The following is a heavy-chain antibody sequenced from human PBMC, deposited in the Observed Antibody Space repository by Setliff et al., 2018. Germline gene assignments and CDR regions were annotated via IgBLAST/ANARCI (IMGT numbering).Heavy chain of an antibody. CDR1: VYSISRDCH. CDR2: IYYSGST. D-gene: IGHD3-3*01. V-gene: IGHV4-38-2*01. J-gene: IGHJ4*02. CDR3: ASWYYDFWSGYYIPGYFDY. Sequence: SETLSLTCAVSVYSISRDCHWGWIRQPPGKGLEWIGSIYYSGSTYYNPSLKSRVTISVDTSKNQFSLKLSSVTAADTAVYYCASWYYDFWSGYYIPGYFDYWGQGTLVTVSS.